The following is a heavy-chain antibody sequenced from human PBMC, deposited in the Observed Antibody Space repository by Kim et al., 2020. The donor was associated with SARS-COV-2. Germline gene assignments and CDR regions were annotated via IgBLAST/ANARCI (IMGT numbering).Heavy chain of an antibody. CDR3: AREILSRGSGSYNDY. D-gene: IGHD3-10*01. CDR2: ITSNGETT. J-gene: IGHJ4*02. CDR1: GFSFSLYG. V-gene: IGHV3-64*01. Sequence: GGSLRLSCAVSGFSFSLYGMHWVRQAPGKGLEYVAGITSNGETTYYANSVKGRLTISRDNSKNSLFLQMGSLRREDMAVYYCAREILSRGSGSYNDYWGQGILVTVSS.